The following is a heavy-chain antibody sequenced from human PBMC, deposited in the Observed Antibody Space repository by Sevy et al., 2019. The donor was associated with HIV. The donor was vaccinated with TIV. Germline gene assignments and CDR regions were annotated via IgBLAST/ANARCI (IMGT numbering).Heavy chain of an antibody. CDR1: GFTLSDYA. D-gene: IGHD6-19*01. V-gene: IGHV3-64*01. CDR3: ANEDRAEAGTGGFDY. CDR2: ISSHGGYI. J-gene: IGHJ4*02. Sequence: GGSLRLSCAASGFTLSDYAMHWVRQAPGKGLEYVSGISSHGGYIFYANSEKGRFTISRDTSKNTLYLQMGSLRGEDMAVYYCANEDRAEAGTGGFDYWGLGTLVTVSS.